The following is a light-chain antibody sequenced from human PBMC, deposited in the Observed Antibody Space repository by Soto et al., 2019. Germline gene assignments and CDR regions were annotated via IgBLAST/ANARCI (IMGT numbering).Light chain of an antibody. CDR1: SSDVGGYNY. CDR2: EVS. J-gene: IGLJ1*01. CDR3: SSYTSSSTLGV. Sequence: QSALAQPASVSGSPGQSITISCTGTSSDVGGYNYVSWYQQHPGKAPKLMIYEVSNRPSGVSNRSSGSKSGNTASLTISGLQAEDEADYYCSSYTSSSTLGVFGTGTKGTVL. V-gene: IGLV2-14*01.